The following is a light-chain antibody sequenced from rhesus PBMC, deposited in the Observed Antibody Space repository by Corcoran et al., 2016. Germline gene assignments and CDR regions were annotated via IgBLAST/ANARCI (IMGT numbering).Light chain of an antibody. CDR3: QHNYGTPLT. V-gene: IGKV1-74*01. J-gene: IGKJ4*01. CDR1: ENVNNY. Sequence: DIQMTQSPSSLSASVGDRVTITCRTSENVNNYLNWYQQQPGKAPTLRIYKASTLQSGVPSRFSGSGSGTDYTFTISSLQSEDVATYYCQHNYGTPLTFGGGTKVEIK. CDR2: KAS.